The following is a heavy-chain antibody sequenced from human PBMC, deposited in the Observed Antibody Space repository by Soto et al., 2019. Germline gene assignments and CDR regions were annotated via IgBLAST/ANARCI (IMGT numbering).Heavy chain of an antibody. D-gene: IGHD2-2*02. Sequence: EVQLVETGGGLIQPGGSLRLSCAASGFTVSSSYMSWVRPAPGRGLEWGSTIFSGGTTHYADSVQGRFTISRDSSKNTLFLQLNSLRAEDTAIYYCARETVPPSYHYYDCWGQGTQVTVSS. CDR3: ARETVPPSYHYYDC. CDR2: IFSGGTT. V-gene: IGHV3-53*02. CDR1: GFTVSSSY. J-gene: IGHJ4*02.